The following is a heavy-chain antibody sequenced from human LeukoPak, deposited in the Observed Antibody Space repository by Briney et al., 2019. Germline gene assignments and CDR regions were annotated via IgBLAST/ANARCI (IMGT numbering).Heavy chain of an antibody. CDR3: ARDWAVTPRYFDL. D-gene: IGHD4-17*01. J-gene: IGHJ2*01. CDR2: INWNGGST. CDR1: GFTFDDYG. Sequence: GGSLRLSCAASGFTFDDYGMSWVRQAPGKGLEWVSGINWNGGSTSYADSVKGRFTISRDNAKNSLYLQMNSLRAEDTAVYYCARDWAVTPRYFDLWGRGTLVTVSS. V-gene: IGHV3-20*04.